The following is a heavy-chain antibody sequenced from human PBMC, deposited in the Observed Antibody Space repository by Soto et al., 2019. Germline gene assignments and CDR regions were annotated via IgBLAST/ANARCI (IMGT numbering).Heavy chain of an antibody. Sequence: SVEVSCEACLVSFSSFAFSCARQETGQGLEWMGGIIPMFGSANYAQEFLGRVTFTADDSTSTAYMEISGLTFEDTAFYYCAVSLYGVVLHYCSRMAVWGPGTSVPSP. J-gene: IGHJ6*02. CDR2: IIPMFGSA. V-gene: IGHV1-69*01. D-gene: IGHD3-3*01. CDR1: LVSFSSFA. CDR3: AVSLYGVVLHYCSRMAV.